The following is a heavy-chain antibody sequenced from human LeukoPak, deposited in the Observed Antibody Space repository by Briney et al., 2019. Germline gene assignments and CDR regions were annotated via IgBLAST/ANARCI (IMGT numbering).Heavy chain of an antibody. CDR3: ARRGGSGSYSWFDP. CDR1: GGSISSSSYY. V-gene: IGHV4-39*01. Sequence: SETLSLTCTVSGGSISSSSYYWGWIRQPPGKGLEWIGSIYYSGSTYYNPSLKSRVTISVDTSKNQFSLKLSSVTAADTAVYHCARRGGSGSYSWFDPWGQGTLVTVSS. J-gene: IGHJ5*02. D-gene: IGHD3-10*01. CDR2: IYYSGST.